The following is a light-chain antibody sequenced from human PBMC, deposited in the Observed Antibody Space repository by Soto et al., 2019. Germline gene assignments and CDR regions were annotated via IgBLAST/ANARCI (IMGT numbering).Light chain of an antibody. CDR1: QSISSY. CDR2: AAS. V-gene: IGKV1-39*01. Sequence: DIQLTQSPSLLSASEGDRVTITCRASQSISSYLNWYQQKPGKAPKLLIYAASSLQSGVPSRFSGSGSGTDFTLTISSLQPEDFATYYCQQSYSTRWTFGQGTKV. J-gene: IGKJ1*01. CDR3: QQSYSTRWT.